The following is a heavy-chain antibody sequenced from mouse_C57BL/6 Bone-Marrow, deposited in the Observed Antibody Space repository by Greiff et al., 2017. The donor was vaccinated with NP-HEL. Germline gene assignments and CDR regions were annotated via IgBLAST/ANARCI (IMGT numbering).Heavy chain of an antibody. CDR1: GYTFTDYY. V-gene: IGHV1-26*01. CDR3: ARPYYYGSSPHYFDY. CDR2: INPNNGGT. D-gene: IGHD1-1*01. Sequence: EVQLQQSGPELVKPGASVKISCKASGYTFTDYYMNWVKQSHGKSLEWIGDINPNNGGTSYNQKFKGKATLTVDKSSSTAYMELRSLTSEDSAVYYCARPYYYGSSPHYFDYWGQGTTLTVSS. J-gene: IGHJ2*01.